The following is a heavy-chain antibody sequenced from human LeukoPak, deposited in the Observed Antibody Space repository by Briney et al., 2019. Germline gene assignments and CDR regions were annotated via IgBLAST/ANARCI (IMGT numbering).Heavy chain of an antibody. CDR1: GCTFSSYT. V-gene: IGHV3-48*02. CDR2: ITSSSSII. CDR3: ARYYYGSLDY. D-gene: IGHD3-10*01. Sequence: GGSLRLSCAASGCTFSSYTMNWVRQAPGKGLEWISYITSSSSIISYADSVKGRFTISRDNARNSLYLQMNSLRDEDTAVYYCARYYYGSLDYWSQGTLVTVSS. J-gene: IGHJ4*02.